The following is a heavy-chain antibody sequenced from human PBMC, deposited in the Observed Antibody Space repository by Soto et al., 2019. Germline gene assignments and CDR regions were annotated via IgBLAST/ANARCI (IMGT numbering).Heavy chain of an antibody. Sequence: ASMKVSCKASGYTFTRYAMHWVRQAPGQRLEWMGWINAGNGNTKYSQKFQGRVTITRDTSASTAYMELSSLRSEDTAVYYCARAAQWLVRDRWFDPWGQGTLVTVSS. CDR2: INAGNGNT. CDR1: GYTFTRYA. CDR3: ARAAQWLVRDRWFDP. V-gene: IGHV1-3*01. D-gene: IGHD6-19*01. J-gene: IGHJ5*02.